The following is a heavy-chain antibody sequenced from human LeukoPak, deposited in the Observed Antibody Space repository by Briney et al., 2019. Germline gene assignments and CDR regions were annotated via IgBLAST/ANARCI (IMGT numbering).Heavy chain of an antibody. J-gene: IGHJ4*02. Sequence: GGSLRLSCAASGFTFSSYGMHWVRQAPGKGLEWVAVISYDGSNKYYADSVKGRFTISRDNSKNTLYLQMNSLRAEDTAVYYCAKEITTVTTLVAGYFYYWGQGTLVTVSS. CDR1: GFTFSSYG. V-gene: IGHV3-30*18. CDR3: AKEITTVTTLVAGYFYY. CDR2: ISYDGSNK. D-gene: IGHD4-17*01.